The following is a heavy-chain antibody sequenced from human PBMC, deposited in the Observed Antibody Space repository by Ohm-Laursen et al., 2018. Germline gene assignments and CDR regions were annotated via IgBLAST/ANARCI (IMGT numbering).Heavy chain of an antibody. D-gene: IGHD5-12*01. J-gene: IGHJ4*02. CDR1: GGTFNNHG. Sequence: ASVKVSCNASGGTFNNHGINWVRQAPGKGPEWMGGITPLFGTANYAQKFQDRVSITADKSTSTTYLELRRLTSEDTAVYYCARDRYSGFDKSFDFANWGQGTLVTVSS. V-gene: IGHV1-69*06. CDR2: ITPLFGTA. CDR3: ARDRYSGFDKSFDFAN.